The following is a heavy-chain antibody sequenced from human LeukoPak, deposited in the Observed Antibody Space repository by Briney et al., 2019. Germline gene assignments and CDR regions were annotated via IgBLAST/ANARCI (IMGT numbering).Heavy chain of an antibody. J-gene: IGHJ3*02. Sequence: ASVKVSCKASGYTFTSYGMSWVRQAPGQGLEWTGWISAYNGNTNYAQKLQGRVTMTTDTSTSTAYMELRSLRSDDTAVYYCAGHSRDYDYVWGGYWAFDIWGQGTVVTVSS. CDR2: ISAYNGNT. CDR1: GYTFTSYG. D-gene: IGHD3-16*01. V-gene: IGHV1-18*01. CDR3: AGHSRDYDYVWGGYWAFDI.